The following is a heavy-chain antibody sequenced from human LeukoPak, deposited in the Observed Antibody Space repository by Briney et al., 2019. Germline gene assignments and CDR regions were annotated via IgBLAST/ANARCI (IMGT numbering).Heavy chain of an antibody. Sequence: GGSLRLSCAASGFTFSSYAMHWVRQAPGKGLEWVAVISYDGSNKYYADSVKGRFTISRDNSKNTLYLQMNSLRAEDTAVYYCARDLEGDYWGQGTLGTVSS. CDR3: ARDLEGDY. CDR2: ISYDGSNK. CDR1: GFTFSSYA. D-gene: IGHD1-1*01. J-gene: IGHJ4*02. V-gene: IGHV3-30*04.